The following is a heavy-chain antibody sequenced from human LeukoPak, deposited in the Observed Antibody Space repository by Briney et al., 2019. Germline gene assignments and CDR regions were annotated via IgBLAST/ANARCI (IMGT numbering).Heavy chain of an antibody. CDR2: ISGSGGST. J-gene: IGHJ4*02. V-gene: IGHV3-23*01. D-gene: IGHD6-19*01. CDR1: GFTFSSHA. CDR3: AKDPSIAVAGRYYFDY. Sequence: GGSLRLSCAASGFTFSSHAMSWVRQAPGKGLEWVSAISGSGGSTYYADSVKGRFTISRDNSKNTLYLQMNSLRAEDTAVYYCAKDPSIAVAGRYYFDYWGQGTLVTVSS.